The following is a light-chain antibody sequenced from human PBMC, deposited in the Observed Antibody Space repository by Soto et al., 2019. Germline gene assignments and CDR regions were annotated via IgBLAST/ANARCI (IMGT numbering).Light chain of an antibody. Sequence: QSALTQPPSASGSPGQSVTISCTGTSSDVGGYKYVSWYQQHPGKAPKLMIFEVYKRPSGVPDRFSGSKSGNTASLTVSGLQAEDEADYYCSSYAGTGTDNYVFGSGTKLTVL. J-gene: IGLJ1*01. CDR3: SSYAGTGTDNYV. V-gene: IGLV2-8*01. CDR1: SSDVGGYKY. CDR2: EVY.